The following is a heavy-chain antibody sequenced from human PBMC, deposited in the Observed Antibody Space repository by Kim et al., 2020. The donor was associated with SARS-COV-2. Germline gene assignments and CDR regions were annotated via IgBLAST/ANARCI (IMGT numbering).Heavy chain of an antibody. CDR3: PSGTLTTPAGAFDF. CDR1: GGSISSSSYY. J-gene: IGHJ3*01. V-gene: IGHV4-39*01. CDR2: IYYSGST. Sequence: SETLSLTCTVSGGSISSSSYYWGWIRQPPGKGLEWIGSIYYSGSTYYNPSLQSRVTISVDTSKNQFSLKLRSVTASDPAVYYCPSGTLTTPAGAFDFWG. D-gene: IGHD3-9*01.